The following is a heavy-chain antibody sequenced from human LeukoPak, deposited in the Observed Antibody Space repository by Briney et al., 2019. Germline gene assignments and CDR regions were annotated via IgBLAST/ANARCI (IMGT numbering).Heavy chain of an antibody. CDR1: GGTFSSYA. D-gene: IGHD1-14*01. CDR2: IIPIFGTA. J-gene: IGHJ6*02. CDR3: ARDLAGTRVYYYYGMDV. V-gene: IGHV1-69*05. Sequence: SVKVSCKASGGTFSSYAISWVRQAPGQGLEWMGGIIPIFGTANYAQKFQGRVTMTRDTSTSTVYMELSSLRSEDTAVYYCARDLAGTRVYYYYGMDVWGQGTTVTVSS.